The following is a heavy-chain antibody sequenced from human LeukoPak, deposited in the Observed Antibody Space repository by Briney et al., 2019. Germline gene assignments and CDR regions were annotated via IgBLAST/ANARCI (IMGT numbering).Heavy chain of an antibody. Sequence: GGSLRLSCAASGFTFSSYAMHWVRQAPGKGLEWVAVISYDGSNKYYADSVKGRFTISRDNSKNTLYLQMNSLRAEDTAVYYCARGSRDIVVVPAAIDWFDPWGQGTLVTVSS. CDR1: GFTFSSYA. V-gene: IGHV3-30*04. CDR2: ISYDGSNK. D-gene: IGHD2-2*02. J-gene: IGHJ5*02. CDR3: ARGSRDIVVVPAAIDWFDP.